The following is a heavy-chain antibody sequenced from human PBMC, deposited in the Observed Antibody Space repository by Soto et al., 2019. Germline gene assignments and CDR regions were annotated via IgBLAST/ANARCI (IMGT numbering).Heavy chain of an antibody. J-gene: IGHJ6*03. V-gene: IGHV1-3*01. Sequence: QVQLVQSGAEVKKPGASVKVSCKASGNTFTSYAMHWVRQAPGQRLEWMGWINAGNGNTKYSQKFQGRVTITRDTSASTAYMELSSLRSEDTAVYYCARDRPTVAPSYYYYMDVWGKGTTVTVSS. CDR2: INAGNGNT. D-gene: IGHD4-17*01. CDR1: GNTFTSYA. CDR3: ARDRPTVAPSYYYYMDV.